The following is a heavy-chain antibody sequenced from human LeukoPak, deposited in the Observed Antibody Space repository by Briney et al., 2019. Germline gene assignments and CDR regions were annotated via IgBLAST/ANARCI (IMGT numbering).Heavy chain of an antibody. D-gene: IGHD6-19*01. V-gene: IGHV4-59*01. CDR1: GGSISSYY. Sequence: PSETLSLTCTVSGGSISSYYWTWIRQPPGKGLEWIGYISYSGSTNYNPSLKSRVTISIDTSKNQFSLKLSSVTAADTAVYYCAGGSRWLAFDYWGQGTLGTVSS. CDR2: ISYSGST. CDR3: AGGSRWLAFDY. J-gene: IGHJ4*02.